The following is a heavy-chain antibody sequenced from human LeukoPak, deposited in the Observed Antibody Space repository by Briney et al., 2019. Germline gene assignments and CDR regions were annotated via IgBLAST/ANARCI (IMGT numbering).Heavy chain of an antibody. CDR2: TNHSGST. CDR3: ARGEAAAV. J-gene: IGHJ4*02. D-gene: IGHD6-13*01. V-gene: IGHV4-34*01. Sequence: SETLSLTCAVYGGSFSGYYWSWIRQPPGKGLEWIGETNHSGSTNYNPSLKSRVTISVDTSKNQFSLRLSSVTAADTAVYYCARGEAAAVWGQGTLVTVSS. CDR1: GGSFSGYY.